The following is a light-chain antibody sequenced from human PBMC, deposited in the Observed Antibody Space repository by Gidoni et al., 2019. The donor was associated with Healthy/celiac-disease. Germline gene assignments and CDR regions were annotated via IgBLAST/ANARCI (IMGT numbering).Light chain of an antibody. CDR3: QQSYSMPLT. V-gene: IGKV1-39*01. CDR1: QSISSY. Sequence: DIQMTQSPSSLSASVGDRVTITCRASQSISSYLNWYQQKPGKAPKLLIYAARSLQSGVPSRFSGSGSGTDFILTISSLQPEDFATYYCQQSYSMPLTFGGGTKVEIK. J-gene: IGKJ4*01. CDR2: AAR.